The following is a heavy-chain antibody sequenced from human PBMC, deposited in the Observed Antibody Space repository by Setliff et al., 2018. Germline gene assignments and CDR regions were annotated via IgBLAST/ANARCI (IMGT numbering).Heavy chain of an antibody. CDR1: AFTFGTYS. CDR2: ISPSSFFI. D-gene: IGHD6-25*01. J-gene: IGHJ3*02. Sequence: GESLTISCAASAFTFGTYSMHWVRQTPGKGLEWVSSISPSSFFIYYTDSVKGRFTISRDNAKNSLYLHMNSLRAEDTAVYYCATSPANGGHDAFNIWGQGTVVTVSS. CDR3: ATSPANGGHDAFNI. V-gene: IGHV3-21*01.